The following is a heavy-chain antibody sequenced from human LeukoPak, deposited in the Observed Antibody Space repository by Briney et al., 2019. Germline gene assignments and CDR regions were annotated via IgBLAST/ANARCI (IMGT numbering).Heavy chain of an antibody. CDR3: ARDRSYCSSTSCDDAFDI. CDR1: GYTFTGYY. V-gene: IGHV1-18*04. Sequence: ASVKVSCKASGYTFTGYYMHWVRQAPGQGLEWMGWISAYNGNTNYAQKLQGRVTMTTDTSTSTAYMELRSLRSDDTAVYYCARDRSYCSSTSCDDAFDIWGQGTMVTVSS. J-gene: IGHJ3*02. CDR2: ISAYNGNT. D-gene: IGHD2-2*01.